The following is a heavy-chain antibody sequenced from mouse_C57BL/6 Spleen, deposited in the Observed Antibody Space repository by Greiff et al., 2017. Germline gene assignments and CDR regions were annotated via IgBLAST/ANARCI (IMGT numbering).Heavy chain of an antibody. V-gene: IGHV3-6*01. CDR2: ISYDGSN. Sequence: EVQLVESGPGLVKPSQSLSLTCSVTGYSITSGYYWNWIRQFPGNKLEWMGYISYDGSNNYNPSLKNRISITRDTSKNQFFLKLNSVTTEDTATYYCARSITTVVAPDYWGQGTTLTVSS. J-gene: IGHJ2*01. CDR3: ARSITTVVAPDY. CDR1: GYSITSGYY. D-gene: IGHD1-1*01.